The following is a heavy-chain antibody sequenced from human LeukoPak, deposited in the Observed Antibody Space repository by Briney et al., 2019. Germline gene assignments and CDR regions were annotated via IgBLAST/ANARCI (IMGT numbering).Heavy chain of an antibody. CDR3: ARDTYRHSFYDILTGPYYYYYGMDV. Sequence: GGSLRLSCAASGFTVSSNYMSWVRQAPGKGLEWVLVIYSGGSTYYADSVKGRFTISRDNSKNTLYLQMNSLRAEDTAVYYCARDTYRHSFYDILTGPYYYYYGMDVWGQGTTVTVSS. V-gene: IGHV3-66*01. CDR2: IYSGGST. CDR1: GFTVSSNY. J-gene: IGHJ6*02. D-gene: IGHD3-9*01.